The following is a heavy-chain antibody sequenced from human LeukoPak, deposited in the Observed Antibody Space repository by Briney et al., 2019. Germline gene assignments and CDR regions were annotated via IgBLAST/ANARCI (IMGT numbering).Heavy chain of an antibody. CDR3: ARDFEN. Sequence: NPSETLSLTCTVSGGSISSGSYYWSWIRQPAGKGLEWIGRIYTSGSTNYNPSLKSRVTISVDTSKNQFSLKLSSVTAADTAVYYCARDFENWGQGTLVTVSS. CDR1: GGSISSGSYY. J-gene: IGHJ4*02. V-gene: IGHV4-61*02. CDR2: IYTSGST.